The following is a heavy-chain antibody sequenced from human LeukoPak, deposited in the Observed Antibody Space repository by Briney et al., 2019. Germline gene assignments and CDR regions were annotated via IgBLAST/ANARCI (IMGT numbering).Heavy chain of an antibody. CDR1: GYTFSTYA. J-gene: IGHJ4*02. D-gene: IGHD5-24*01. CDR2: ISHIFGSA. Sequence: SVKVSCKASGYTFSTYAISWVRQAPGQGLEWMGGISHIFGSANYAQKFQGRVTITADESTTTAYMELSSLRSEDTAMYYCASRLMVEMSTYFDYWGQGTLVTVSS. CDR3: ASRLMVEMSTYFDY. V-gene: IGHV1-69*13.